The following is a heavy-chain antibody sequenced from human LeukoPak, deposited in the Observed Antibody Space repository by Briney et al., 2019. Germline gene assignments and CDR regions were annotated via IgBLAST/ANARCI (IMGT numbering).Heavy chain of an antibody. D-gene: IGHD4-17*01. Sequence: GGSLRLSCAASGFTFSSHSMNWVRQAPGKGLEWVSSISSSSSYIYYADSVKGRFTISRDNAKNSLYLQMNSLRAEDTAVYYCARDSPALRDGDYEDFDYWGQGTLVTVSS. V-gene: IGHV3-21*01. CDR3: ARDSPALRDGDYEDFDY. J-gene: IGHJ4*02. CDR1: GFTFSSHS. CDR2: ISSSSSYI.